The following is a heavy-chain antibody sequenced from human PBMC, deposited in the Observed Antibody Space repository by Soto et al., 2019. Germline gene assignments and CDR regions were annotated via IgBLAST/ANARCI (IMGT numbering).Heavy chain of an antibody. CDR2: IWYDGSNE. CDR1: GFTFSSSD. J-gene: IGHJ4*02. Sequence: QVQLVESGGGVVQPGRSLRLSCAASGFTFSSSDMHWVRQAPGKGLEWVAIIWYDGSNEYYADSVKGRFTISRDNYKHQLYLQMYRLGVEDTAVYYCARGRYCSSPSCYHYWDYFDYWGQGNLVTLSS. V-gene: IGHV3-33*01. D-gene: IGHD2-2*01. CDR3: ARGRYCSSPSCYHYWDYFDY.